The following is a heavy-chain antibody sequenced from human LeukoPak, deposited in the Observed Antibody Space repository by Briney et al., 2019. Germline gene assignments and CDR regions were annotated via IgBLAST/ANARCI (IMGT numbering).Heavy chain of an antibody. V-gene: IGHV3-30-3*01. CDR3: ARDYSGWYVFDY. D-gene: IGHD6-19*01. CDR1: GFTFRSHA. CDR2: ISWEGNIR. J-gene: IGHJ4*02. Sequence: PGGSLRLSCAAAGFTFRSHAFHWIRQAPGKGLWWGAFISWEGNIRYYVESVKGRFTLSRDNSKNTLYLQMNSLRIEDTAVYYCARDYSGWYVFDYWGQGTLVAVPP.